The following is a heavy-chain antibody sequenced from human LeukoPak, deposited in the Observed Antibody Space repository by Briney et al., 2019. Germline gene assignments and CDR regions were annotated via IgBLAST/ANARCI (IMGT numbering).Heavy chain of an antibody. CDR3: ARDSSGYYPHYFDY. CDR1: GYTFTGYY. J-gene: IGHJ4*02. D-gene: IGHD3-22*01. Sequence: ASVKVSCKASGYTFTGYYMHCVRHAPGQGLEWMGWINPNSGGTNYAQKFQGRVTMTRDTSISTAYMELSRLRSDDTAVYYCARDSSGYYPHYFDYWGQGTLVTVSS. V-gene: IGHV1-2*02. CDR2: INPNSGGT.